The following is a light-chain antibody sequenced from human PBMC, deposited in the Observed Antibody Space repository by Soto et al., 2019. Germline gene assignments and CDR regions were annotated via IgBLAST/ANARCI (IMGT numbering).Light chain of an antibody. J-gene: IGLJ1*01. CDR1: SNDVGNGYDS. Sequence: QSALTQPASLSGSPGQSITISCTGTSNDVGNGYDSVSWYQHHPGKASKLSIYEVVNRPSGVSIRFSGSKSGNTAPLTISGLQAEDEADYYCSSYTTDISPYVFGTGTKLTVL. V-gene: IGLV2-14*01. CDR2: EVV. CDR3: SSYTTDISPYV.